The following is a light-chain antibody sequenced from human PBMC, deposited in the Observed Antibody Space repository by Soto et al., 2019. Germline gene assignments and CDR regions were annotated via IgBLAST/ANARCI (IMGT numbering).Light chain of an antibody. V-gene: IGKV3-11*01. CDR1: QSVSSY. CDR3: RQRSNWPLP. CDR2: DAS. Sequence: EIVLTQSPATLSLSPGEKATLSCRASQSVSSYLAWYQQKPGQAPRLLIYDASNRATGIPARFSGSGSGTDFTLTISSLEPEDFAVYYCRQRSNWPLPLGGGTK. J-gene: IGKJ4*01.